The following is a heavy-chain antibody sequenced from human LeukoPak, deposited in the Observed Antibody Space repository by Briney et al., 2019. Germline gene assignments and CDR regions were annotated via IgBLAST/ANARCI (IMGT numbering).Heavy chain of an antibody. J-gene: IGHJ4*02. CDR3: ARGEVAQGGGNFDY. Sequence: SETLSLTRTVSGGSISSGGYYWSWIRQHPGKGLEWIGYIYYSGSTYYNPSLKSRVTISVDTSKNQFSLKLSSVTAADTAVYYCARGEVAQGGGNFDYWGQGTLVTVSS. V-gene: IGHV4-31*03. CDR1: GGSISSGGYY. D-gene: IGHD2-21*01. CDR2: IYYSGST.